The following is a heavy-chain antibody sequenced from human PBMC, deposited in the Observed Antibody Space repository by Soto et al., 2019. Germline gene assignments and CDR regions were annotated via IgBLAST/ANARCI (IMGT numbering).Heavy chain of an antibody. V-gene: IGHV4-30-4*01. J-gene: IGHJ4*02. CDR3: ARGSDVLAWGETCFDY. Sequence: TLSLTCTVSGGSISNSDYFWGWIVPSPGKGLECIIYTSSSCNTYYSPSLKSLAILSVDTSKNHFSLRLTSVTVDDTAVYYCARGSDVLAWGETCFDYWGQGTLVTVSS. D-gene: IGHD3-10*01. CDR1: GGSISNSDYF. CDR2: TSSSCNT.